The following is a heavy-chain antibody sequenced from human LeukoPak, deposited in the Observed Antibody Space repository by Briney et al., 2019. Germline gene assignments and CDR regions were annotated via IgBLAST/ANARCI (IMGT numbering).Heavy chain of an antibody. J-gene: IGHJ6*04. D-gene: IGHD3-10*01. CDR2: ISWNSGSL. V-gene: IGHV3-9*01. CDR1: GFTFDEYA. CDR3: ERDCRGSGDYGMDV. Sequence: GRSLRLSCAASGFTFDEYAMHWVRQAPGKGLEWVSGISWNSGSLCYADSVKGRFTISIDNAKNSLYLQMNSLRAEETALYYCERDCRGSGDYGMDVWGTGITVT.